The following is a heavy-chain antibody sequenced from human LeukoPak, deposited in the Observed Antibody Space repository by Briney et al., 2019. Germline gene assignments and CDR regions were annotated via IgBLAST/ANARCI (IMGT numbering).Heavy chain of an antibody. Sequence: GGSLRLSCAASGFTFSDYYMSWLGQAQGKGLEGGSYISSSGSTIYYADSVKGRFTISRDNAKNSLYLQMNSLRAEATAVYYCARACGGDCYWKYFDYWGQGTLVTVSS. J-gene: IGHJ4*02. CDR1: GFTFSDYY. D-gene: IGHD2-21*01. CDR2: ISSSGSTI. V-gene: IGHV3-11*04. CDR3: ARACGGDCYWKYFDY.